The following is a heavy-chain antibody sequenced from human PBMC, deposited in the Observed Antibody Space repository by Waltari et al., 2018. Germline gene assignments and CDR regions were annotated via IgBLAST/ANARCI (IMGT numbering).Heavy chain of an antibody. J-gene: IGHJ3*02. CDR2: FDPEDGET. CDR1: GSPPSELP. CDR3: ATDPFAGVAGDAFDI. D-gene: IGHD2-8*01. V-gene: IGHV1-24*01. Sequence: QVQLVPSGAEVQQPAASVKVPRKASGSPPSELPTPRVRQATGYGREWMGGFDPEDGETIYAQKFQGRVTMTEDTSTDTAYMELSSLRSEDTAVYYCATDPFAGVAGDAFDIWGQGTMVTVSS.